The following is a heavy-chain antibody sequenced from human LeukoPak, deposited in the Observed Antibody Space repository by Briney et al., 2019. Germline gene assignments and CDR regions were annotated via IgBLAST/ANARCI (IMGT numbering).Heavy chain of an antibody. CDR1: GGSISSYY. J-gene: IGHJ6*03. CDR3: VGSSGSYYYYYMDV. Sequence: SETLSLTCTVSGGSISSYYWSWIRQPPGKGLEWIGYIYYSGSTNYNPSLKSRVTISVDTSKNQFSLKLSSVTVADTAVYYCVGSSGSYYYYYMDVWGKGTTVTVSS. D-gene: IGHD1-26*01. CDR2: IYYSGST. V-gene: IGHV4-59*01.